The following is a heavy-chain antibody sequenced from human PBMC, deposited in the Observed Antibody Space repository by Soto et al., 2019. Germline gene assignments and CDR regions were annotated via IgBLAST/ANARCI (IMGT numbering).Heavy chain of an antibody. D-gene: IGHD4-17*01. CDR3: ARDDYGDYAPVGV. J-gene: IGHJ6*03. V-gene: IGHV1-46*03. CDR1: GYTFTSYY. CDR2: INPSGGST. Sequence: ASVKVSCKASGYTFTSYYIHWVRQAPGQGLEWMGIINPSGGSTSYAQKFQGRVTMTRDTSTSTVYMEQSSLRSEDTAVYYCARDDYGDYAPVGVWGKGTTVTVSS.